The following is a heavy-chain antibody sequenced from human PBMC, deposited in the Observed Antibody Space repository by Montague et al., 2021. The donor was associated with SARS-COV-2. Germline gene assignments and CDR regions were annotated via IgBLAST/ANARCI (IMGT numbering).Heavy chain of an antibody. CDR1: GDSVSSNIAT. CDR2: TYYRSKWYN. CDR3: ARIPVGSKYYFDF. Sequence: CAISGDSVSSNIATRNWIRQSPSRGLEWLGRTYYRSKWYNDYAESVRSRITIDPDTSKHQFSLHLNSVTPGDTAVYYCARIPVGSKYYFDFWGQGTLVTVSS. V-gene: IGHV6-1*01. D-gene: IGHD2-2*01. J-gene: IGHJ4*02.